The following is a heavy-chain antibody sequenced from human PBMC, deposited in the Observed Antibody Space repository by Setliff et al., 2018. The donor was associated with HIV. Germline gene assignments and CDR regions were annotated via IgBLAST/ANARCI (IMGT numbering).Heavy chain of an antibody. CDR1: GDSFRSHA. CDR2: IIPIFPSP. V-gene: IGHV1-69*13. D-gene: IGHD3-16*01. CDR3: ARSRGTWGTSFGY. Sequence: SVKVSCKTSGDSFRSHAISWVRQAPGQGLEWMGGIIPIFPSPKYAQKFQGRVTITADESTNTAYMELSSLRFEDTAVYYCARSRGTWGTSFGYWGQGTLVTVSS. J-gene: IGHJ4*02.